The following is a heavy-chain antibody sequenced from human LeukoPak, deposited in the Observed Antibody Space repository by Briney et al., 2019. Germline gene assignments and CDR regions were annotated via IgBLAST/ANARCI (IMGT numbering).Heavy chain of an antibody. J-gene: IGHJ4*02. CDR1: GYIFTNYG. CDR3: AREVCWGPTDYGDHVY. D-gene: IGHD4-17*01. CDR2: ISTYNGNT. Sequence: ASVKVSCKASGYIFTNYGISWVRQAPGQGLEWLGWISTYNGNTNCAQKFQGRVTMTTDTSTNTAYMELRSLRADDMAFDYCAREVCWGPTDYGDHVYWVQGTLVSVSS. V-gene: IGHV1-18*03.